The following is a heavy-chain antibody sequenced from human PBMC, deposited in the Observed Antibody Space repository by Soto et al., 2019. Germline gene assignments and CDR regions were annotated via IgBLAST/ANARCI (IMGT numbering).Heavy chain of an antibody. Sequence: GWSLELSCAVSGLGLSRGAMSLVRKAPGKGLEWVSGLSGSGFTTYYADSVKGRFTISRDNSKNTLHLQMNSLRAEDTAVYYCGRYISGWYSWFDSWGQGTLVTVSS. V-gene: IGHV3-23*01. CDR3: GRYISGWYSWFDS. CDR2: LSGSGFTT. D-gene: IGHD6-19*01. CDR1: GLGLSRGA. J-gene: IGHJ5*01.